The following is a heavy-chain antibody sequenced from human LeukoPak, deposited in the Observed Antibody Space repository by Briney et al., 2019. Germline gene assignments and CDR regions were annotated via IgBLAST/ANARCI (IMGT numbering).Heavy chain of an antibody. CDR2: IGRSGSTI. J-gene: IGHJ4*02. D-gene: IGHD5-12*01. V-gene: IGHV3-48*01. CDR3: AKGRGYSAYGPFDC. Sequence: GGSLGRSCAASGFTFSYYTMNWVRRAPGKGVGGGSFIGRSGSTIYYADSVKGRFTCSRDNSKNTLYLQMNSLRADDTAVYYCAKGRGYSAYGPFDCWGQGTLVTVSS. CDR1: GFTFSYYT.